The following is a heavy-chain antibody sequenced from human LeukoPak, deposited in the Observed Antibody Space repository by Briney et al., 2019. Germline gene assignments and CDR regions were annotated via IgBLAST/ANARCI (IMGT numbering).Heavy chain of an antibody. CDR3: ARPLLWFGGNWFDP. J-gene: IGHJ5*02. CDR2: ISAYNGNT. Sequence: VASVKVFCKASGYTFTSYGISWVRQAPGQGLEWMGWISAYNGNTNYAQKLQGRVTMTTDTSTSTAYMELRSLRSDDTAVYYCARPLLWFGGNWFDPWGQGTLVTVSS. D-gene: IGHD3-10*01. CDR1: GYTFTSYG. V-gene: IGHV1-18*01.